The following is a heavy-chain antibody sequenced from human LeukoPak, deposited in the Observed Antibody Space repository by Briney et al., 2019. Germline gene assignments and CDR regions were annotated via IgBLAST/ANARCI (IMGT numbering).Heavy chain of an antibody. V-gene: IGHV4-39*01. J-gene: IGHJ4*02. Sequence: ASETLSLTXSVSGGSIISSNYYWGWIRQPPGKGLEWIGSIYQSGSGSSYYNPSLKSRVTIFGDTSKNQFFLRLSSVTAADTAVYYCASTLRFLPYRRFDYWGLGTLVTVPS. CDR3: ASTLRFLPYRRFDY. D-gene: IGHD3-3*01. CDR2: IYQSGSGSS. CDR1: GGSIISSNYY.